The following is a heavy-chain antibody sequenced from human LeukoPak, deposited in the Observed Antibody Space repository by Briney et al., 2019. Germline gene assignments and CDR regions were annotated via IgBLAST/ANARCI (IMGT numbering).Heavy chain of an antibody. Sequence: GGSLRLSCAASGFTFTSHGMNWVRQAPGKGLEWVSSIGSRSTSIYYADSVKGRFTISRDNAKNSLYLQMNSLRAEDTAVYYCARETSESFDXWGQGTMVTVSS. V-gene: IGHV3-21*01. CDR1: GFTFTSHG. D-gene: IGHD2-2*01. CDR2: IGSRSTSI. J-gene: IGHJ3*02. CDR3: ARETSESFDX.